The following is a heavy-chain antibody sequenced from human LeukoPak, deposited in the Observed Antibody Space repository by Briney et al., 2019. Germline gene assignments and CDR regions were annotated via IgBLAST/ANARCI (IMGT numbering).Heavy chain of an antibody. CDR2: IKQDGSEK. V-gene: IGHV3-7*01. CDR1: GFTVSSYW. Sequence: PGGSLRLSCAASGFTVSSYWMRGVRQPPGKGLEWVANIKQDGSEKYYADSVKGRFTISRDNSKNTLYLQMNRLRAEDTAVYYCARSRTTMTTVVTWDYWGQGTLVTVSS. D-gene: IGHD4-17*01. CDR3: ARSRTTMTTVVTWDY. J-gene: IGHJ4*02.